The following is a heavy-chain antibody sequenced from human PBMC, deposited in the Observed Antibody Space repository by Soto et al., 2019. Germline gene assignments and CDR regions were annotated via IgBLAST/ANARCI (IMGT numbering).Heavy chain of an antibody. J-gene: IGHJ3*02. CDR1: GFTFRNYG. D-gene: IGHD7-27*01. V-gene: IGHV3-15*01. CDR3: GTGSAFDI. Sequence: PGGSLRLSCAASGFTFRNYGMHWVRQAPGKGLEWVGRIKRKSDGETTDYAVPVKGRFTISRDDAKSTVYLQMNSLKTEDTAMDYCGTGSAFDIWGQGTMVTV. CDR2: IKRKSDGETT.